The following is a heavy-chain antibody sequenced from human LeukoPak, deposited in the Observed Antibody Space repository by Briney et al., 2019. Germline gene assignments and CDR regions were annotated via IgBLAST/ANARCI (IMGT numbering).Heavy chain of an antibody. CDR3: ASRLIVGSSGSDY. J-gene: IGHJ4*02. V-gene: IGHV3-23*01. Sequence: GGSLRLSCAASGFTFSSYAMSWVRQAPGKGLEWVSAISGSGGSTYYADSVKGRFTISRDNSKNRLYLQMNSLRAEDTAVYYCASRLIVGSSGSDYWGQGTLVTVSS. D-gene: IGHD2-21*01. CDR1: GFTFSSYA. CDR2: ISGSGGST.